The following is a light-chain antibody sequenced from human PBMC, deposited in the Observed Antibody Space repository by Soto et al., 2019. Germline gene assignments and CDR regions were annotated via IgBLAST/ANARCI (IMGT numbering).Light chain of an antibody. CDR3: QQYGGSPRT. Sequence: ELVLTQSPGTLSLSQGERATLSCRASQSLSSSQLAWYQQKVGRAPRLLIHDASIRATGIPDRFSGSGSGTDFTLTITRLEPEDFAVYYCQQYGGSPRTFGQGTRLEIK. J-gene: IGKJ5*01. V-gene: IGKV3-20*01. CDR2: DAS. CDR1: QSLSSSQ.